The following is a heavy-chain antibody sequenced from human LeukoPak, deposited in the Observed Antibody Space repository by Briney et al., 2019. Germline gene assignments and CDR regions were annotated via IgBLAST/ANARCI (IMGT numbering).Heavy chain of an antibody. Sequence: PSETLSLTCAVYGGSFSGYYWSWIRQPPGKGLEWIGEINHSGSTNYNPSLKSRVTMSVDTSKNQFSLKLSSVTAADTAVYYCARQTAGDAFDIWGQGIMVTVSS. V-gene: IGHV4-34*01. CDR3: ARQTAGDAFDI. J-gene: IGHJ3*02. CDR2: INHSGST. CDR1: GGSFSGYY. D-gene: IGHD1-14*01.